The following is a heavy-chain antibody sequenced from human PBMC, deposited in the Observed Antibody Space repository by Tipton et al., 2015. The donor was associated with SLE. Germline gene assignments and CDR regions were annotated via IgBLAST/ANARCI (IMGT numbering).Heavy chain of an antibody. J-gene: IGHJ4*02. V-gene: IGHV3-23*01. CDR1: GFTFSSYA. CDR2: ISGSGGST. Sequence: GSLRLSCAASGFTFSSYAMSWVRQAPGKVLEWVSAISGSGGSTYYADSVKGRFTLSRDNSKNTLYLQMNSLRAEDTAVYYCAKVLDIVVVVAAMDYWGQGTLVTVSS. D-gene: IGHD2-15*01. CDR3: AKVLDIVVVVAAMDY.